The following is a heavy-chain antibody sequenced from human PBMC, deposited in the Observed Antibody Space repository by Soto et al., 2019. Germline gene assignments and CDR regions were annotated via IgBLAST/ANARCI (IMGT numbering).Heavy chain of an antibody. Sequence: QVQLQQWGAGLLKPSETLSLTCAVYGGSFSGYQWTWIRQTPGKGLEWIGEINDSGHINYNPSLKSRVTILVDTAKKQISLKLSSVTAADTAVYYCARGLILWFGELSRRGGYYYYMDVWCKGTSVTGSS. J-gene: IGHJ6*03. CDR2: INDSGHI. CDR3: ARGLILWFGELSRRGGYYYYMDV. V-gene: IGHV4-34*01. D-gene: IGHD3-10*01. CDR1: GGSFSGYQ.